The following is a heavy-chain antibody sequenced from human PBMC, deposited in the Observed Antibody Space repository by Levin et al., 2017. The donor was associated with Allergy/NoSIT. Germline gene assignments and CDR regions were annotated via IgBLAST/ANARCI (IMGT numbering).Heavy chain of an antibody. CDR3: ASDGSYDTLDI. CDR2: ISSSSTYI. J-gene: IGHJ3*02. CDR1: GFTFSGYT. D-gene: IGHD6-6*01. Sequence: PSETLSLTCAASGFTFSGYTLNWVRQAPGQGLEWVSSISSSSTYIYYADSLKGRFTISRDDAKNSLSLQMNSLRVEDTAVYYCASDGSYDTLDIWGQGTMVTVSS. V-gene: IGHV3-21*01.